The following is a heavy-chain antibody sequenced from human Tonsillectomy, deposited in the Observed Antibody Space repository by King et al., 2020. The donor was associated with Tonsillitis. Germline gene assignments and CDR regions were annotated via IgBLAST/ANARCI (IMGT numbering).Heavy chain of an antibody. V-gene: IGHV3-7*03. Sequence: VQLVESGGGLVQPGGSLRLSCAASGFTFSSYWMSWVRQAPGKGLEWVANINEDGSEEYYVDSVMGQFTISRDNAENSQYLQMSSLRAEDTAVYYCARIYDQDAFDIWGQGTMVTVSS. J-gene: IGHJ3*02. D-gene: IGHD2/OR15-2a*01. CDR3: ARIYDQDAFDI. CDR1: GFTFSSYW. CDR2: INEDGSEE.